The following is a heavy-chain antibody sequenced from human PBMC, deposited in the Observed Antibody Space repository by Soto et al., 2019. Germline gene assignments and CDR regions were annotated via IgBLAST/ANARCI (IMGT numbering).Heavy chain of an antibody. J-gene: IGHJ4*02. CDR1: GGTFSSYA. D-gene: IGHD3-10*01. V-gene: IGHV1-69*13. CDR3: ARDRVTMVRGVSHFDY. Sequence: ASVKVSCKASGGTFSSYAISWVRQAPGQGLEWMGGIIPIFGTANYAQKFQGRVTITADESTSTAYMELSSLRSEDTAVYYCARDRVTMVRGVSHFDYWGQGTLVTVSS. CDR2: IIPIFGTA.